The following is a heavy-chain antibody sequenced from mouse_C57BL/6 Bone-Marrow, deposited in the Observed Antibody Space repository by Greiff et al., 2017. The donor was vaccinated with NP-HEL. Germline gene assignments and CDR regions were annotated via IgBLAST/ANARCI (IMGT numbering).Heavy chain of an antibody. J-gene: IGHJ1*03. CDR3: TRALYYGSRRWYFDV. V-gene: IGHV5-9-1*02. D-gene: IGHD1-1*01. Sequence: EVKLMESGEGLVKPGGSLKLSCAASGFTFSSYAMSWVRQTPEKRLEWVAYISSGGDYIYYADTVKGRFTISRDNARNTLYLQMSSLKSEDTAMYYCTRALYYGSRRWYFDVWGTGTTVTVSS. CDR2: ISSGGDYI. CDR1: GFTFSSYA.